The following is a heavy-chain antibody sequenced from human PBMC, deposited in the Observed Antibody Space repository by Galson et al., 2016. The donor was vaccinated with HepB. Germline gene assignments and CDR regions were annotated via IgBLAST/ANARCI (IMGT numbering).Heavy chain of an antibody. J-gene: IGHJ3*02. V-gene: IGHV3-7*01. Sequence: SLRLSCAASGFTFSSYWMSWVRQAPGKGLEWVANIKQDGSEKYYVDSVKGRFTISRDNAKNSLYLQMNSLRAEDTAVYYCARGGAIAAPVFDIWGQGTMVTVSS. D-gene: IGHD6-13*01. CDR2: IKQDGSEK. CDR3: ARGGAIAAPVFDI. CDR1: GFTFSSYW.